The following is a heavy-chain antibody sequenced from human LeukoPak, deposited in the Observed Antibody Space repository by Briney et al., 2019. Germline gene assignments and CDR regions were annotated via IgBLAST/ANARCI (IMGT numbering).Heavy chain of an antibody. D-gene: IGHD3-16*01. Sequence: GGSLRLSCAASGFAFSSYAMSWVRQAPGKGLEWVSGISGGDGSTNYADSVKGRFTISRDNSKNTLYLQMYSLRVEDTALYYCARGYGAFDIWGQGTMVSVSS. J-gene: IGHJ3*02. CDR2: ISGGDGST. V-gene: IGHV3-23*01. CDR3: ARGYGAFDI. CDR1: GFAFSSYA.